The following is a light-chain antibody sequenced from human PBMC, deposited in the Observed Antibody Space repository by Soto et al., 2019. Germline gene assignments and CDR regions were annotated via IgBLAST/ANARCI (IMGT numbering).Light chain of an antibody. CDR1: TANIGKNF. CDR2: SDN. CDR3: SAWDDRLSARV. V-gene: IGLV1-47*02. J-gene: IGLJ1*01. Sequence: QSVLTQPPSASGAPGQRVTISCSGNTANIGKNFVYWYLQLPGTAPKLLIYSDNQRPSGVPDRFSGSKSGSSASLVISGLRSDDDGDYYCSAWDDRLSARVFGNGTKVTVL.